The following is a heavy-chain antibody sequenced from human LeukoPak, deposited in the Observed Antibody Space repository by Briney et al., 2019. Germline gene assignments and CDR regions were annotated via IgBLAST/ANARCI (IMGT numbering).Heavy chain of an antibody. V-gene: IGHV4-38-2*02. CDR2: IYHSGRP. D-gene: IGHD3-22*01. CDR3: ASTVSSGYSYFDS. CDR1: GGSISSYY. J-gene: IGHJ4*02. Sequence: KPSETLSLTCTVSGGSISSYYWGWIRQPPGKGLEWIGSIYHSGRPSYNPPLTSRVPLSIDTSKNQFPLKLTSVPAADTAVYCCASTVSSGYSYFDSWGQGTLVTVSS.